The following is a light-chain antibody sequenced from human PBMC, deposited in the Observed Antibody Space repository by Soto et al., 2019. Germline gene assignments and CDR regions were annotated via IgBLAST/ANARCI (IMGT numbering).Light chain of an antibody. J-gene: IGKJ4*01. CDR3: QKYNSAPLT. Sequence: DIQMTQSPSSVSASLGDRVTITCRASQGIGVYLAWFQQKPGNVPKLLIYAASTLQSGVPSRFSGSGSRTDLTLTISRLQPADVATYYYQKYNSAPLTFGGATKVEIK. V-gene: IGKV1-27*01. CDR1: QGIGVY. CDR2: AAS.